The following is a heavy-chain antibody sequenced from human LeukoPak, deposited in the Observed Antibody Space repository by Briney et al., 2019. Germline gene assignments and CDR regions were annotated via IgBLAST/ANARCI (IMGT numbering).Heavy chain of an antibody. CDR2: INHSGST. Sequence: PSETLSLTCAVYGGSFSGYYWSWIRQPPGKGLEWIGEINHSGSTNYNPSLKSRVTISVDTSKNQFSLKLSCVTAADTDVYYCARNSCPSGSCYENRGYFDYWGQGTLVTVSS. CDR1: GGSFSGYY. J-gene: IGHJ4*02. V-gene: IGHV4-34*01. CDR3: ARNSCPSGSCYENRGYFDY. D-gene: IGHD2-15*01.